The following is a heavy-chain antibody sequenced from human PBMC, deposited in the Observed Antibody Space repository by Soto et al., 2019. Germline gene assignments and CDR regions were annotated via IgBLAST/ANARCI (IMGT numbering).Heavy chain of an antibody. V-gene: IGHV4-31*03. Sequence: TLSLTCTVSGGSISSGGYYWSWIRQHPGKGLERIGHIYYSGSTYYNPSLKSRVTITVDTSKNQFSLKLISVTAADTAVYYCARDINGGSSGYPAYVNWFDPWGQGTLVTVAS. CDR3: ARDINGGSSGYPAYVNWFDP. D-gene: IGHD3-22*01. CDR2: IYYSGST. J-gene: IGHJ5*02. CDR1: GGSISSGGYY.